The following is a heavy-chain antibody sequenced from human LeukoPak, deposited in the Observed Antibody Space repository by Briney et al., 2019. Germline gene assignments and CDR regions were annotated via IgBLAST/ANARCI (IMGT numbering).Heavy chain of an antibody. CDR2: ISTYNGDT. V-gene: IGHV1-18*01. D-gene: IGHD1-26*01. CDR3: ARGGSYYTTVDY. J-gene: IGHJ4*02. Sequence: ASVKVSCKASGYTFTIHGISWVRQAPGQGLEWMGWISTYNGDTNYTQNLQGRVTMTTDTSTSTAYMELRSLRSDDTAVYYCARGGSYYTTVDYWGQGTLVTVSS. CDR1: GYTFTIHG.